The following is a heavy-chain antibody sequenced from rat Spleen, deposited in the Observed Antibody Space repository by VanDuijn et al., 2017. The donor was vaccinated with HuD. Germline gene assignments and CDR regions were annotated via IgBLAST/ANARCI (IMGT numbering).Heavy chain of an antibody. CDR1: GFTFSKYG. J-gene: IGHJ4*01. CDR2: ITYDGIT. CDR3: AKENTIAAGGVMDV. D-gene: IGHD1-2*01. Sequence: EVQLVESGGGLVQPGRSLKLSCAASGFTFSKYGMAWVRQSPTKGLEWVGSITYDGITYYRDSVRGRFTISRDESKSTLYLQMDSLRSEDTATYYCAKENTIAAGGVMDVWGQGASVTVSS. V-gene: IGHV5-29*01.